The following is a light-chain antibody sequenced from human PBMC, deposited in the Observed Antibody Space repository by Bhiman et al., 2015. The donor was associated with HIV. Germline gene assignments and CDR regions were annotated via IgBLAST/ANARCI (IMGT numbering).Light chain of an antibody. CDR3: AAWDDSLGVV. J-gene: IGLJ2*01. CDR2: RNY. V-gene: IGLV1-47*01. CDR1: SSNIGAGYN. Sequence: QSVLTQAPSVSGAPGQSVTISCTGSSSNIGAGYNVHWYQQLPGTAPKLLIYRNYQRPSGVPDRFSGSKSGTSASLAISGLRSEDEADYYCAAWDDSLGVVFGGGTKLTVL.